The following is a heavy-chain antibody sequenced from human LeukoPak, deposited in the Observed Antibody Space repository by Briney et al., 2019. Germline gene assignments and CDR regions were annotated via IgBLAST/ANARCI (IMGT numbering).Heavy chain of an antibody. Sequence: GASVKVSCKASGYTFTSHDINWVRQATGQGLEWMGWMSPNSGNTGYAQNFQGRVAMTRDTSINTAYLDLYSLRPEDTAIYYCARGYSATLRTTGNDYWGQGTLVTVSS. D-gene: IGHD1-1*01. CDR1: GYTFTSHD. CDR3: ARGYSATLRTTGNDY. V-gene: IGHV1-8*01. CDR2: MSPNSGNT. J-gene: IGHJ4*02.